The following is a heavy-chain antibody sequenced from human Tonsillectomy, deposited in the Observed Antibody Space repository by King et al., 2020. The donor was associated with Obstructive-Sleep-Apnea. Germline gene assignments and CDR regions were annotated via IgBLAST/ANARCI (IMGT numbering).Heavy chain of an antibody. Sequence: VQLVESGGGLVQPGGSLRLSCAVSGFTFSGPWMHWVRQAPGKGLVWVSRIKNDGSTTSYTDSVKGRFTISGDNAKNTLYLQMNSLRAEDTAVYYCATRDYFDYCGQGTLVTVSS. CDR1: GFTFSGPW. CDR3: ATRDYFDY. CDR2: IKNDGSTT. J-gene: IGHJ4*02. V-gene: IGHV3-74*02.